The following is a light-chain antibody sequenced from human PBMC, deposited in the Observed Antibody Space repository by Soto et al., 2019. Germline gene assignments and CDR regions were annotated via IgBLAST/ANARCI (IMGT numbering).Light chain of an antibody. CDR1: SGHTSYA. CDR3: QTWGTGIHVV. Sequence: QSVLTQSPSASASLGASVKLTCTLSSGHTSYAIAWHQQQPGKGPRYLMKVNSDGSHSKGDGIPDRFSGSSSGAERYLTISSLQSEDEADYYCQTWGTGIHVVFGGGTKLTVL. CDR2: VNSDGSH. J-gene: IGLJ2*01. V-gene: IGLV4-69*01.